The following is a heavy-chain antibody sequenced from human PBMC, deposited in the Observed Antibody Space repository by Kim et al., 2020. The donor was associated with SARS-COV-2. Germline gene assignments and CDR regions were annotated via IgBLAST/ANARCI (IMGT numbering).Heavy chain of an antibody. CDR2: ISWNSANR. CDR1: VVTFGDYG. CDR3: AKEIGFRRVWHTPGDGFDI. J-gene: IGHJ3*02. Sequence: GGSLRLSCAASVVTFGDYGMHWVRQAPGKGLEWVSGISWNSANRDYADSVKGRFTISRDDAKNSLYLQMNSLRPEDTALYFCAKEIGFRRVWHTPGDGFDIWGQGTMLTVSS. V-gene: IGHV3-9*01. D-gene: IGHD2-21*01.